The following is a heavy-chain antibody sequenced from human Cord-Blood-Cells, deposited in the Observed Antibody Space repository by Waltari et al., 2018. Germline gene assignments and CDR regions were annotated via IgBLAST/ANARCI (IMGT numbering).Heavy chain of an antibody. D-gene: IGHD3-10*01. Sequence: QVQLVQSGAEVKKPGSSVKVSCKASGGTFSSYAISWVRQAPGQGLEWMGGIIPIFGTANYAQEFQGRVTITADESTSTAYMELSSLRSEDTAVYYCAREDGSGSYYPYYFDYWGQGTLVTVSS. V-gene: IGHV1-69*01. CDR3: AREDGSGSYYPYYFDY. CDR1: GGTFSSYA. J-gene: IGHJ4*02. CDR2: IIPIFGTA.